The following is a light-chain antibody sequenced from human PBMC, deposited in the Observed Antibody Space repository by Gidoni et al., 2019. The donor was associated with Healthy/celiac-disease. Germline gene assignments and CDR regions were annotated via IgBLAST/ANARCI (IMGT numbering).Light chain of an antibody. CDR3: QSAASSGTYVV. J-gene: IGLJ2*01. Sequence: SYELTQPPSGSVSPGQTARITCSGAALPKQYAYWYQQKPGQSPVLVIYNGSERPAWIPERFSGSRPGTTVSLTISGVQAEDVADYYCQSAASSGTYVVVGGWPKLTVL. V-gene: IGLV3-25*03. CDR1: ALPKQY. CDR2: NGS.